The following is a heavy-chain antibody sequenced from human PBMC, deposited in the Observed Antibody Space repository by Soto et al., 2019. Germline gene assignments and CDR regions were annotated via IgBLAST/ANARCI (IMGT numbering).Heavy chain of an antibody. CDR1: GGSISSYY. CDR2: IYYSGST. CDR3: ARHLRLLEWYSNWFDP. V-gene: IGHV4-59*01. J-gene: IGHJ5*02. D-gene: IGHD3-3*01. Sequence: SETLSLTCTVSGGSISSYYWSWIRQPPGKGLEWIGYIYYSGSTNYNPSLKSRVTISVDTSKNQFSLKLSSVTAADTAVYYCARHLRLLEWYSNWFDPWGQGTLVTVSS.